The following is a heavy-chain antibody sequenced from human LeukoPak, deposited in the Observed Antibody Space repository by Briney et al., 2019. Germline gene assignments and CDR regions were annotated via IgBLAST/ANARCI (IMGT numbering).Heavy chain of an antibody. CDR3: ARYILTGYSTAYFDY. V-gene: IGHV4-31*02. Sequence: LRLSCAASGFTVSSNYMSWVRQHPGKGLEWIGYIYYSGNTYYNPSLKSRVTISVDTSKNQFSLKLSSVTAADTAVYYCARYILTGYSTAYFDYWGQGTLVTVSS. CDR1: GFTVSSNY. J-gene: IGHJ4*02. CDR2: IYYSGNT. D-gene: IGHD3-9*01.